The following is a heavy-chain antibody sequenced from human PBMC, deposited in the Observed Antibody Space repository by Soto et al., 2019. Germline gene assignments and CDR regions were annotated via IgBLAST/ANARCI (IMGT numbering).Heavy chain of an antibody. Sequence: QVQLVESGGGVVQPGRSLRLSCAASGFTFRSYAMHWVRQAPGKGLEWVAVISYDASNKYYADSVKGRFTIYRDNSKNTLYLQMNSLRAEDTAVYYCARGYSSSSAAFDYWGQGTLVTVSS. D-gene: IGHD6-13*01. CDR2: ISYDASNK. J-gene: IGHJ4*02. CDR1: GFTFRSYA. CDR3: ARGYSSSSAAFDY. V-gene: IGHV3-30-3*01.